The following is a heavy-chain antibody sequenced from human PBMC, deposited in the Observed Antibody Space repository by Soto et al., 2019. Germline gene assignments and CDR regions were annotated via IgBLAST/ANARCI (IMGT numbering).Heavy chain of an antibody. D-gene: IGHD5-18*01. J-gene: IGHJ3*02. CDR2: ISTSNSYT. Sequence: QVQLVESGGGLVKPGGSLRLSCAASGLTFSDYYMSWIRQAPGKGLEWVSYISTSNSYTNYADSVKGRFTISRDNAKNSLYLQMNSLRAEDTALYYCARDQGYRYDLDAFDIWGQGTMVTVSS. V-gene: IGHV3-11*05. CDR1: GLTFSDYY. CDR3: ARDQGYRYDLDAFDI.